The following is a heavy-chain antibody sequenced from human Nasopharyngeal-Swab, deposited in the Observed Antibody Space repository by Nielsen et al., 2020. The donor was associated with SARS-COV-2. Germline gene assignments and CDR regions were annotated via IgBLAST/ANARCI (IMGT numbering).Heavy chain of an antibody. Sequence: GALRLSCTASGFTFGDYAMSWVRQAPGKGLEWVGFIRSKAYGGTTEYAASVKGRFTISRDDSKSIAYLQMNSLKTEDTAVYYRTRDVWSGYYIYSNYYYYGMDVWGQGTTVTVSS. J-gene: IGHJ6*02. CDR3: TRDVWSGYYIYSNYYYYGMDV. CDR2: IRSKAYGGTT. V-gene: IGHV3-49*04. D-gene: IGHD3-3*01. CDR1: GFTFGDYA.